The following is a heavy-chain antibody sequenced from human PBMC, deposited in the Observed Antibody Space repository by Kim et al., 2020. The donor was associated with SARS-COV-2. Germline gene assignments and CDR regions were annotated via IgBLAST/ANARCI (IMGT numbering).Heavy chain of an antibody. Sequence: GYAQKFQGRVTMTRNTSISTAYMELSSLRSEDTAVYYCARGGYSYGAIDYWGQGTLVTVSS. J-gene: IGHJ4*02. V-gene: IGHV1-8*01. D-gene: IGHD5-18*01. CDR3: ARGGYSYGAIDY.